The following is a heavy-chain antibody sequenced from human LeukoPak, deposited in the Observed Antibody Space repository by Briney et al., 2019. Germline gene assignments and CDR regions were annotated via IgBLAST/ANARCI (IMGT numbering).Heavy chain of an antibody. J-gene: IGHJ6*03. CDR1: GGSMSTYY. D-gene: IGHD3-3*01. V-gene: IGHV4-59*08. Sequence: PSETLSLTCTVSGGSMSTYYWSWIRQPPGKGLEWIGYIYYSGSTNYNPSLKSRVTISVDTSKNQFSLKLSSVTAADTAVYYCARVVIFGGSKVYYYYYMDVWGKGTTVTVSS. CDR2: IYYSGST. CDR3: ARVVIFGGSKVYYYYYMDV.